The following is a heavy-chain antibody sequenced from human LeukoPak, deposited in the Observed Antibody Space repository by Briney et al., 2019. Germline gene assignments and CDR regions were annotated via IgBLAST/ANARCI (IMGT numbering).Heavy chain of an antibody. CDR3: ARGTTVTNSHHDY. D-gene: IGHD4-17*01. Sequence: GGSLRLSCAASGFTFSSYAMNWVRQAPGKGLEWVSSISSSSSYIYYEDSVKGRFTISRGNTKNSLYLQMNSLRAEDTAVYYCARGTTVTNSHHDYWGQGTLVTVSS. CDR2: ISSSSSYI. CDR1: GFTFSSYA. J-gene: IGHJ4*02. V-gene: IGHV3-21*01.